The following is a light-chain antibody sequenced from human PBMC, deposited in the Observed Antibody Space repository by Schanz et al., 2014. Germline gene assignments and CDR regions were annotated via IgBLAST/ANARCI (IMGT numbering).Light chain of an antibody. Sequence: QSALTQPPSASGSPGQSVTISCTGTSSDVGSYNLVSWYQQHPGKAPKLMIYEGSKRPSGVSNRISGSKSGNTASLTISGVQAEDEADYYCCSYAGSSTWVFGGGTKVTVL. J-gene: IGLJ3*02. V-gene: IGLV2-23*01. CDR3: CSYAGSSTWV. CDR2: EGS. CDR1: SSDVGSYNL.